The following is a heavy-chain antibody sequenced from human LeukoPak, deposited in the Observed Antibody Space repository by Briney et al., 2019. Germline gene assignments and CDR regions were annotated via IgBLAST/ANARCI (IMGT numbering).Heavy chain of an antibody. V-gene: IGHV3-23*01. CDR1: GFTVSSNY. CDR3: AKDHGDYDFWSGYLSYFDY. CDR2: ISGSGGST. Sequence: GGSLRLSCAASGFTVSSNYMSWVRQAPGKGLEWVSAISGSGGSTYYADSVKGRFTISRDNSKNTLYLQMNSLRAEDTAVYYCAKDHGDYDFWSGYLSYFDYWGQGTLVTVSS. J-gene: IGHJ4*02. D-gene: IGHD3-3*01.